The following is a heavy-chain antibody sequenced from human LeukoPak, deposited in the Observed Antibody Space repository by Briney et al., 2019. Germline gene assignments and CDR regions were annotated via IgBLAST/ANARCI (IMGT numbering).Heavy chain of an antibody. V-gene: IGHV1-8*01. CDR3: ARGSGSGAVLYYYNYYYMDV. CDR1: GYTFTSYD. J-gene: IGHJ6*03. D-gene: IGHD1-1*01. CDR2: MNPNSGNT. Sequence: ASVKVSCKASGYTFTSYDINWVRQATGQGLEWMGWMNPNSGNTGYAQKFQGGVTMTRNTSISTAYMELSSLRSEDTAVYYCARGSGSGAVLYYYNYYYMDVWGKGTTVTVSS.